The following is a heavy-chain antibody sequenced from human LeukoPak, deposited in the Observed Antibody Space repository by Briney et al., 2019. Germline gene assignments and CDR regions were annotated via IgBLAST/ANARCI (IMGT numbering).Heavy chain of an antibody. CDR3: ARSPHILTGENFDY. CDR2: INLNSGGT. Sequence: ASVKVSCKASGYTFTGYYMHWVRQAPGQGLEWMAWINLNSGGTNYAQKFQDRVSMTRDTSISTAYMQLSRLRSDDTAVYYCARSPHILTGENFDYWGHGTLLTVSS. V-gene: IGHV1-2*02. CDR1: GYTFTGYY. D-gene: IGHD3-9*01. J-gene: IGHJ4*01.